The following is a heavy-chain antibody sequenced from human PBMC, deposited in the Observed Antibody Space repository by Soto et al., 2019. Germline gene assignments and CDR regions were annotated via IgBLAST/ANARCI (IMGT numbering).Heavy chain of an antibody. D-gene: IGHD5-18*01. V-gene: IGHV3-53*01. CDR1: GFIVSSNY. CDR2: IYSGGST. J-gene: IGHJ4*02. CDR3: AREGYSYGSRYFDH. Sequence: PGGSLRLSCEASGFIVSSNYMSWVRQAPGKGLEWVSVIYSGGSTYYGDSVKGRFTISRDNSKNTLYLQMNSLRAEDTAVYYCAREGYSYGSRYFDHWGQGTLVTVS.